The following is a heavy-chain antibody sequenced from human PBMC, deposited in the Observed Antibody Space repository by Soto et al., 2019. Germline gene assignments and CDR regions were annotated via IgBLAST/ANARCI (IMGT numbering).Heavy chain of an antibody. V-gene: IGHV4-31*03. CDR2: IYYSGNT. J-gene: IGHJ5*02. Sequence: QVQLQESGPGLVKPSQTLSLTCIVSGGSINSGGYYWSWIRHLPGKGLEWSRYIYYSGNTDYNPFPKSRITISADTSKNQFSLKVRYVTAADTAVYYCARGRTYFAPWGQGILVTVSS. CDR1: GGSINSGGYY. D-gene: IGHD3-16*01. CDR3: ARGRTYFAP.